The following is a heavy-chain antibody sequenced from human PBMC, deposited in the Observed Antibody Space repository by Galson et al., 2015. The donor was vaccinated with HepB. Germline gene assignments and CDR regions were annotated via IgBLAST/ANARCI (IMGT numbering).Heavy chain of an antibody. CDR3: AKGGGRVIGESDY. CDR2: ISWNSGSI. CDR1: GFTFDDYA. D-gene: IGHD3/OR15-3a*01. V-gene: IGHV3-9*01. Sequence: SLRLSCAASGFTFDDYAMHWVRHAPGKGLEWVSGISWNSGSIGYADSVKGRFTISRDNAKNSLYLQMNSLRAEDTALYYCAKGGGRVIGESDYWGQGTLVTVSS. J-gene: IGHJ4*02.